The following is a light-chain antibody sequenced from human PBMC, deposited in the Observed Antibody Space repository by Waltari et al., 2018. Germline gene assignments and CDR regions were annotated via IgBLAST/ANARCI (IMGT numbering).Light chain of an antibody. CDR2: DAS. V-gene: IGKV1-5*01. CDR1: QDIRKW. CDR3: QEYNGDSFT. Sequence: DIQMTQSPSTLSASVGDRVTITCRASQDIRKWLAWYQQKPGKAPKFLIYDASSLETGVPARFSGSGSGTEFTLTISSLQPEDFATYYCQEYNGDSFTFGQGTRLEIK. J-gene: IGKJ5*01.